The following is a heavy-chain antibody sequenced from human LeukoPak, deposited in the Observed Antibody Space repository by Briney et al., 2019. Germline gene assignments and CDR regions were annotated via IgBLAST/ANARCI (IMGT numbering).Heavy chain of an antibody. CDR2: ISGSGGST. D-gene: IGHD1-26*01. J-gene: IGHJ4*02. CDR3: ARVIHSWYSGSYIFDY. Sequence: GGSLRLSCAASGFTFSSYGMSWVRQAPGKGLEWVSAISGSGGSTYYADSVKGRFTISRDNSKNTLYLQMNSLRAEDTAVYYCARVIHSWYSGSYIFDYWGQGTLVTVSS. CDR1: GFTFSSYG. V-gene: IGHV3-23*01.